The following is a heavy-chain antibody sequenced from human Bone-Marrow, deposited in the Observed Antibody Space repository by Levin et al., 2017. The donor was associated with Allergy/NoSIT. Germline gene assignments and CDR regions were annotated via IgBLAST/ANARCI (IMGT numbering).Heavy chain of an antibody. CDR3: AGYDTSGYHSTFDY. D-gene: IGHD3-22*01. CDR1: GLIFSNYA. V-gene: IGHV3-23*01. J-gene: IGHJ4*02. CDR2: ISGSGSNT. Sequence: AGGSLRLSCAASGLIFSNYAMNWVRQAPGKGLEWVSQISGSGSNTHYADSVRGRFTFSRDNSNNTVYLQMNSLRADDTAVYYCAGYDTSGYHSTFDYWGQGTLVTVSS.